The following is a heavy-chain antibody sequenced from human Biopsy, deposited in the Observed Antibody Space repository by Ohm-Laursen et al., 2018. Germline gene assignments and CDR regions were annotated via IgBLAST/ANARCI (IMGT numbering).Heavy chain of an antibody. CDR3: ARRLTTSFGMDV. D-gene: IGHD4/OR15-4a*01. J-gene: IGHJ6*02. CDR2: INWNSDNL. Sequence: SLRLSCAASGFIFGDYAMHWVRQAPGKGLEWVSGINWNSDNLGYVGSVKGRFTISRDNSKNTLYLQMNSLRAEDTAVYYCARRLTTSFGMDVWGQGTTVTVSS. V-gene: IGHV3-9*01. CDR1: GFIFGDYA.